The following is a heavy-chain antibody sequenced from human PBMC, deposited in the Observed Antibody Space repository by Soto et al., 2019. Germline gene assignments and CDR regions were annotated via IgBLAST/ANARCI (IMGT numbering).Heavy chain of an antibody. CDR1: GGSISSYY. CDR2: IYYSGST. D-gene: IGHD6-6*01. J-gene: IGHJ6*02. CDR3: ARTPQSSRYYYYGMDV. Sequence: SETLSLTCTVSGGSISSYYWSWIRQPPGKGLEWIGYIYYSGSTNYNPSLKSRVTISVDTSKNQFSLKLGSVTAADTAVYYCARTPQSSRYYYYGMDVWGQGTTVTVSS. V-gene: IGHV4-59*01.